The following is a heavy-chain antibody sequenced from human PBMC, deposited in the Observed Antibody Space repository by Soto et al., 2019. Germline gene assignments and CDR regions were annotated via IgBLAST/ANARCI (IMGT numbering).Heavy chain of an antibody. CDR3: ARDGPILTDSDAFDI. V-gene: IGHV3-48*01. J-gene: IGHJ3*02. Sequence: EVQLVESGGGLVQPGGSLRLSCAASGFTFSSYSMNWVRQAPGKGLEWVSYISSSSSTIYYADSVKGRFTISRDNAKNSLYLQMNSLRAEDTAVYYCARDGPILTDSDAFDIRGQGTMVTVSS. CDR1: GFTFSSYS. CDR2: ISSSSSTI. D-gene: IGHD7-27*01.